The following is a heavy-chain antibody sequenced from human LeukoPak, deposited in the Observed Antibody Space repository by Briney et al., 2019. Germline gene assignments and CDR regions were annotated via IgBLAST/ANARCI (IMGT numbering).Heavy chain of an antibody. CDR3: ARDQTGYSSGWYDY. J-gene: IGHJ4*02. CDR2: INPNSGGT. D-gene: IGHD6-19*01. V-gene: IGHV1-2*02. CDR1: GYTFTGYY. Sequence: ASVKVSCKASGYTFTGYYMHWVRQAPGQGLEGMGWINPNSGGTNYAQKFQGRVTMTRDTSISTAYMELSRLRSDDTAVYYCARDQTGYSSGWYDYWGQGTVVTVSS.